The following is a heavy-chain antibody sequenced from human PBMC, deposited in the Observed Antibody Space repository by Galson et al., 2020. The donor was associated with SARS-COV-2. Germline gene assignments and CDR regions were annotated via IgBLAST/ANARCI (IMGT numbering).Heavy chain of an antibody. D-gene: IGHD2-15*01. CDR2: FDPEDGET. CDR3: ATTSPYCSGGSCYPGEWFDP. Sequence: ASVNVSCKVSGYTLTELSMHWVRQAPGKGLEWMGGFDPEDGETIYAQNFQGRVTKTVDTPTDTAYMELSSLRSEDTAVYYCATTSPYCSGGSCYPGEWFDPWGQGTLVTVSS. J-gene: IGHJ5*02. CDR1: GYTLTELS. V-gene: IGHV1-24*01.